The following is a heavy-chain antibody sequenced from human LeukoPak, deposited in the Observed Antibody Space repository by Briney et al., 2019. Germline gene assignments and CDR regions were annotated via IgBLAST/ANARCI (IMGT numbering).Heavy chain of an antibody. CDR2: IRYDGSNK. J-gene: IGHJ4*02. D-gene: IGHD2-2*01. V-gene: IGHV3-30*02. Sequence: GGYLRLSCAASGFTFSSYGMHWVRQAPGKGLEWGAVIRYDGSNKYYADSVKGRFTISRDNSKNTLYQQMYSLRTEDTALYYCAKDISRNFVVVPAADYWGQGTLVTVSS. CDR3: AKDISRNFVVVPAADY. CDR1: GFTFSSYG.